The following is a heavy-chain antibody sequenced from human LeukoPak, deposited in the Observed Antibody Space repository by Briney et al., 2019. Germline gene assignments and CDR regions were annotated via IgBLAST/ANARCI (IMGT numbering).Heavy chain of an antibody. CDR2: IYSGGST. J-gene: IGHJ4*02. Sequence: PGGSLRLSCAASGFTVSSNYMSWVRQAPGKGLEWLSVIYSGGSTYYADSVKGRFTISRANSKNTLYLQMNSMRAEDTAVYYCAKASSGSYSSSFDYWGQGTLVTVSS. CDR3: AKASSGSYSSSFDY. D-gene: IGHD1-26*01. V-gene: IGHV3-53*05. CDR1: GFTVSSNY.